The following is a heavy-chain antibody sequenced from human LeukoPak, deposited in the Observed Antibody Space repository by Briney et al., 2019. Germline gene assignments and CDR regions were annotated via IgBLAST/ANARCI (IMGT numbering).Heavy chain of an antibody. J-gene: IGHJ4*02. V-gene: IGHV3-53*01. CDR1: GFTVSSNY. CDR3: AKHLAVAGTSGYFDY. CDR2: IYSGGST. D-gene: IGHD6-19*01. Sequence: GGSLRLSCAASGFTVSSNYMSWVRQAPGKGLEWVSVIYSGGSTYYADSVKGRFTISRDNSKNTLYLQMNSLRAEDTAVYYCAKHLAVAGTSGYFDYWGQGTLVTVSS.